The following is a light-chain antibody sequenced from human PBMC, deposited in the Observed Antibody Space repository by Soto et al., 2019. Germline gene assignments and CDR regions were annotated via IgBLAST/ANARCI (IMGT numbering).Light chain of an antibody. Sequence: VFTQSAGTLSLSPGERDTLSCGASQTVNNNYLAWYQQIPGQAPRLLISGASGRATGTPDRFSGSASGTDFTLPISRLEPEDFAVYYCQQYGSSPLTFGGGTKVHIK. V-gene: IGKV3-20*01. CDR2: GAS. CDR3: QQYGSSPLT. CDR1: QTVNNNY. J-gene: IGKJ4*01.